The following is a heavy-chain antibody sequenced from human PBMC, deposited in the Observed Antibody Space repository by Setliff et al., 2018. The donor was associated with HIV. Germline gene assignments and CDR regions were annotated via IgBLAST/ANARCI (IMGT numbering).Heavy chain of an antibody. J-gene: IGHJ4*02. CDR3: AYSGRQLRGPYFDF. V-gene: IGHV2-5*01. CDR1: RLSLRTSGVG. D-gene: IGHD1-1*01. Sequence: SGPTLVHPPHTLTLTCNFSRLSLRTSGVGVGWIRQSPGKALEWLAFIYWNNNKHYSTSLKSRLTVTKDTSQNRVVFTLTNMDPVDTATYYCAYSGRQLRGPYFDFWGQGTPGTVSS. CDR2: IYWNNNK.